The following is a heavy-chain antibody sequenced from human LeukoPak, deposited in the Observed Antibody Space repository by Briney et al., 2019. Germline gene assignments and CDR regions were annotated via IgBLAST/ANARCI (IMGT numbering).Heavy chain of an antibody. CDR3: AREITTPYYYDSSGSV. J-gene: IGHJ4*02. CDR1: GGSFSGYY. Sequence: SETLSLTCAVYGGSFSGYYWSWIRQPPGKGLELIGEINHSGSTNYNPSLKSRVTISVDTSKNQFSLKLSSVTAADTAVYYCAREITTPYYYDSSGSVWGQGTLVTVSS. CDR2: INHSGST. V-gene: IGHV4-34*01. D-gene: IGHD3-22*01.